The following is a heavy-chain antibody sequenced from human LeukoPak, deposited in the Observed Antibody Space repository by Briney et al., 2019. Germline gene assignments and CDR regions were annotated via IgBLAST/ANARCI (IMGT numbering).Heavy chain of an antibody. CDR3: ARDAAVVGATGTDY. D-gene: IGHD1-26*01. CDR2: ISAYNGNT. J-gene: IGHJ4*02. V-gene: IGHV1-18*01. CDR1: GYTFTSYG. Sequence: GASVKVSCKASGYTFTSYGISWVRQAPGQGPEWMGWISAYNGNTNYAQKLQGRVTMTTDTSTSTAYMELRSLRSDDTAVYYCARDAAVVGATGTDYWGQGTLVTVSS.